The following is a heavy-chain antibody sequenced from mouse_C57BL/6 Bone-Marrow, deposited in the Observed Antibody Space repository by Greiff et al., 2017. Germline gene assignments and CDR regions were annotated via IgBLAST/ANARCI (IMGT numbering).Heavy chain of an antibody. CDR2: IYPRDGST. D-gene: IGHD1-1*01. CDR1: GYTFTSYD. Sequence: QVQLQQSGPELVKPGASVKLSCKASGYTFTSYDINWVKQRPGQGLEWIGWIYPRDGSTKYKEKFKGKATLTADTSSSTAYMELNSLTSEASEIYICARDCGSDDGCFDVWGTGTPVTVSS. CDR3: ARDCGSDDGCFDV. J-gene: IGHJ1*03. V-gene: IGHV1-85*01.